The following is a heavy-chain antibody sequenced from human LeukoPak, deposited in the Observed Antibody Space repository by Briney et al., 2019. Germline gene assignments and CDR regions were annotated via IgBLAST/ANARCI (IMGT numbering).Heavy chain of an antibody. J-gene: IGHJ4*02. CDR2: MKQHGSEK. CDR3: ARLWPFDY. CDR1: GFTFSSYW. V-gene: IGHV3-7*01. D-gene: IGHD2-21*01. Sequence: TGGSLRLSCTGSGFTFSSYWMSWVRQAPGKGLEWVANMKQHGSEKYYVDSVKGRFTISRDDAKNSLYLQMNSLRAEDTAVYYCARLWPFDYWGRGTLVIVSS.